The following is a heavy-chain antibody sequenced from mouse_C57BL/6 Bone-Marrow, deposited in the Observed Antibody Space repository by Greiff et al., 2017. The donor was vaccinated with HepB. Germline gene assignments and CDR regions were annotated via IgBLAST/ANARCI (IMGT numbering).Heavy chain of an antibody. CDR2: INPNYGTT. V-gene: IGHV1-39*01. D-gene: IGHD1-1*01. Sequence: EVKLMESGPELVKPGASVKISCKASGYSFTDYNMNWVKQSNGKSLEWIGVINPNYGTTSYNQKFKGKATLTVDQSSSTAYMQLNSLTSEDSAVYYCARGITTVVATEWEAYWGQGTLVTVSA. CDR3: ARGITTVVATEWEAY. J-gene: IGHJ3*01. CDR1: GYSFTDYN.